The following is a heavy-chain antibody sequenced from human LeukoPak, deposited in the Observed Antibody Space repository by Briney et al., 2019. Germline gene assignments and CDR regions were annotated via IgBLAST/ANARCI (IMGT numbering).Heavy chain of an antibody. CDR2: INPNSGGT. Sequence: GASVKVSCKASGYTFTGYYMHWVRQAPGQGLEWMGWINPNSGGTNYAQKFQGRVTMTRDTSISTAYMELSRLRSDDTAVYYCARDYLAADGSGRGGDYWGQGTLVTVSS. CDR1: GYTFTGYY. J-gene: IGHJ4*02. D-gene: IGHD3-10*01. CDR3: ARDYLAADGSGRGGDY. V-gene: IGHV1-2*02.